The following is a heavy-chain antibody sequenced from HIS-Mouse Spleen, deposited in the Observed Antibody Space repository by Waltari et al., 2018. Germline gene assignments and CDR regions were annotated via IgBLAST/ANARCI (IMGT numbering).Heavy chain of an antibody. J-gene: IGHJ4*02. CDR3: AKDTSGSYSDY. CDR1: GFTFSSYG. CDR2: ISYDGSNK. V-gene: IGHV3-30*18. D-gene: IGHD1-26*01. Sequence: QVQLVESGGGVVQPGRSLRLSCAASGFTFSSYGMHWVRQAPGKGLECVAVISYDGSNKYYADSVKGRFTISRDNSKNTLYLQMNSLRAEDTAVYYCAKDTSGSYSDYWGQGTLVTVSS.